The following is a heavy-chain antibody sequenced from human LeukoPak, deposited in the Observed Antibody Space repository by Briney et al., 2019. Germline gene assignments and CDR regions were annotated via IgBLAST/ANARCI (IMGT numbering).Heavy chain of an antibody. J-gene: IGHJ4*02. Sequence: GGSLRLSCAASGFTFSSYAMSWVSQAQGKGMEWVSAISGSGGSTYYADSVKGRFTISRDNSKNTLYLQMNSLRAEDTAVYYCAKDPDIVGVPAPYWGQGTLVTVSS. CDR1: GFTFSSYA. CDR2: ISGSGGST. D-gene: IGHD2-2*01. CDR3: AKDPDIVGVPAPY. V-gene: IGHV3-23*01.